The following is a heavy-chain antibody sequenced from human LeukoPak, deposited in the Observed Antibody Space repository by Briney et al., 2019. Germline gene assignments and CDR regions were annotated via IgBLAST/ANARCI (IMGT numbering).Heavy chain of an antibody. CDR1: GGSFSGYY. Sequence: SETLSLTCAVFGGSFSGYYWNWIRQPPGKGLEWIGEINHSGSTNYNPSLKSRVTISVDTSKNQFSLKLSSVTAADTAVYYCARFGGFGGLPKPFDYWGQGTLVTVSS. CDR2: INHSGST. V-gene: IGHV4-34*01. J-gene: IGHJ4*02. CDR3: ARFGGFGGLPKPFDY. D-gene: IGHD3-10*01.